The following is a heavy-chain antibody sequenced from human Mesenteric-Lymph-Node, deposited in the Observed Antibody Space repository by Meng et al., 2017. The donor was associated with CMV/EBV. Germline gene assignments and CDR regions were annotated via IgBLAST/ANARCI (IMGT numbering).Heavy chain of an antibody. CDR3: ARVEVATLGYCSSTSCSFDY. J-gene: IGHJ4*02. D-gene: IGHD2-2*01. CDR1: GYTFTSYG. V-gene: IGHV1-18*01. CDR2: ISAYNGNT. Sequence: ASVKVSCKASGYTFTSYGISWVRQAPGQGLEWIGWISAYNGNTNYAQKLQGRVTMTTDTSTSTAYMELRSLRSDDTAVYYCARVEVATLGYCSSTSCSFDYWGQGTLVTVSS.